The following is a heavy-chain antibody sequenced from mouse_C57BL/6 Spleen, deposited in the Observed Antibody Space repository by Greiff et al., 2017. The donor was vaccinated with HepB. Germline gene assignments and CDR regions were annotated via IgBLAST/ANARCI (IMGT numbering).Heavy chain of an antibody. V-gene: IGHV1-26*01. J-gene: IGHJ2*01. D-gene: IGHD1-1*01. CDR2: INPNNGGT. Sequence: VQLQQSGPELVKPGASVKISCKASGYTFTDYYMNWVKQSHGKSLEWIGDINPNNGGTSYNQKFKGKATLTVDKSSSTAYMELRSLTSEDSAVYYCARSHGSSYVRFDYWGQGTTLTVSS. CDR1: GYTFTDYY. CDR3: ARSHGSSYVRFDY.